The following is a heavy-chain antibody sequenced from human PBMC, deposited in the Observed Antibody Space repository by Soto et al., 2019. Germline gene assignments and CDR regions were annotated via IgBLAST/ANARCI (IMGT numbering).Heavy chain of an antibody. J-gene: IGHJ4*02. CDR1: GGTFSSYA. Sequence: GASVKVSCKASGGTFSSYAISWVRQAPGQGLEWMGGIIPIFGTANYAQKFQGRVTITADESTSTAYMELSSLRSEDTAVYYCARVAGSYYHHPFFDYWGQGTLVTVSS. CDR2: IIPIFGTA. D-gene: IGHD1-26*01. CDR3: ARVAGSYYHHPFFDY. V-gene: IGHV1-69*13.